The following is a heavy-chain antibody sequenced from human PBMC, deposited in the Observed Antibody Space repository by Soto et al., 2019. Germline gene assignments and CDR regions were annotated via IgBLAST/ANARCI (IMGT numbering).Heavy chain of an antibody. CDR3: ATTPIRSTGWSGAF. Sequence: PGGSLRLSCAASGFTFNIYSMNWVRQAPGKGLEWVSSISPNSTYISYADSVKGRFTISRDNAKNSLNLQMDSLRAEDTAVYYCATTPIRSTGWSGAFWGHGTLVTVSS. CDR1: GFTFNIYS. D-gene: IGHD6-19*01. V-gene: IGHV3-21*01. CDR2: ISPNSTYI. J-gene: IGHJ4*01.